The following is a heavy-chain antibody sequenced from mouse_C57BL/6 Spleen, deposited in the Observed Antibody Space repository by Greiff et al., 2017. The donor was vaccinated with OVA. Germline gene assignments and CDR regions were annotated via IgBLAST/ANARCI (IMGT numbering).Heavy chain of an antibody. J-gene: IGHJ3*01. CDR3: TTRNWDVLAY. CDR1: GFNIKDDY. Sequence: VQLQQSGAELVRPGASVKLSCTAPGFNIKDDYMHWVKQRPEQGLEWIGWIDPENGDTEYASKFQGKATITADTSSNTAYLQLSSLTSEDTAVYYCTTRNWDVLAYWGQGTLVTVSA. D-gene: IGHD4-1*01. V-gene: IGHV14-4*01. CDR2: IDPENGDT.